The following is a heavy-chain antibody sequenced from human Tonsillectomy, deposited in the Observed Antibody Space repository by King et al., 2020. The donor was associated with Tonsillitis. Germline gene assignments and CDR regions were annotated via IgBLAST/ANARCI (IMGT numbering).Heavy chain of an antibody. CDR3: AGGRWGRNNNYYGVFFDY. J-gene: IGHJ4*02. CDR2: VYHSGST. Sequence: VQLQQWGAGLLKPSETLSLTCAVYGGSFSDYYWSWIRQPPGKGLEWIGEVYHSGSTNYNPSLKSRVTISVDTSKNQFSLRLHSLTAADTAVYYCAGGRWGRNNNYYGVFFDYWGQGTLVTVSS. D-gene: IGHD1/OR15-1a*01. CDR1: GGSFSDYY. V-gene: IGHV4-34*01.